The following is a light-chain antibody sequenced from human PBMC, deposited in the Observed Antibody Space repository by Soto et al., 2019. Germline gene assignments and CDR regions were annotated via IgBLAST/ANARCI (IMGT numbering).Light chain of an antibody. CDR2: GAS. V-gene: IGKV3-15*01. CDR3: QQYNIWPFT. Sequence: ENLMTQSPVTLSVSPGERDTLPCRASQSVNSNLAWYQQKPGQAPRLLIYGASTRATGIPASFIGNGSGTEFTLTASSLQPEDFAVYYCQQYNIWPFTFGPGTKVDIK. CDR1: QSVNSN. J-gene: IGKJ3*01.